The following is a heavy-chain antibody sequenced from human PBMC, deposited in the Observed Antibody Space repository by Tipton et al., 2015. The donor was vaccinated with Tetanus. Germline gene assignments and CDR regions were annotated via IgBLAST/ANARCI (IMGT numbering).Heavy chain of an antibody. Sequence: LRLSCTVSGGSISSYYWSWIRQPAGKGLEWIGRIYTSESTNYNPSLKSRVTISGDTSKNQFSLKLSSVTPADTAVYYCARGSSVWSWYMQHWGQGTLVTVSS. CDR3: ARGSSVWSWYMQH. J-gene: IGHJ1*01. D-gene: IGHD2-2*01. CDR1: GGSISSYY. V-gene: IGHV4-4*07. CDR2: IYTSEST.